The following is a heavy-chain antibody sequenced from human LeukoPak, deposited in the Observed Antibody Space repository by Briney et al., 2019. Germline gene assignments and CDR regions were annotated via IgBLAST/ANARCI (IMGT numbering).Heavy chain of an antibody. Sequence: PSETLSLTCTVSGGSISSGSYYWSWIRQPAGKGLEWIGRTYTSGSTNYNPSLKSRVTISVDTSKNQFSLKLSSVTAADTAVYYCARDLHYYYDSNGSRFAFDIWGQGTMVTVSS. CDR2: TYTSGST. D-gene: IGHD3-22*01. CDR1: GGSISSGSYY. J-gene: IGHJ3*02. V-gene: IGHV4-61*02. CDR3: ARDLHYYYDSNGSRFAFDI.